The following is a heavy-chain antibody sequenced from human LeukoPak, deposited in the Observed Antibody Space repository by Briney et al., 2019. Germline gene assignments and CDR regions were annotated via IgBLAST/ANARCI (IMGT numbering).Heavy chain of an antibody. CDR2: IKLDGSEK. CDR3: ARDQYDTWSRRGNFDS. J-gene: IGHJ4*02. Sequence: PEGSLRLSCVASGFTFGKYWMSWVRQAPGKGLEWVANIKLDGSEKNYVDSVKGRFTISRDNTKDSLYLQMNSLRAEDTAVFYCARDQYDTWSRRGNFDSWGQGTLVIVSS. V-gene: IGHV3-7*03. D-gene: IGHD3-3*01. CDR1: GFTFGKYW.